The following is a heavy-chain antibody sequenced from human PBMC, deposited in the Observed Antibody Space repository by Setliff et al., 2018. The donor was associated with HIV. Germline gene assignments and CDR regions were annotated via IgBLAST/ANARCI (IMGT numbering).Heavy chain of an antibody. D-gene: IGHD3-3*01. CDR1: GFNFSRYG. J-gene: IGHJ4*02. V-gene: IGHV3-30*02. CDR2: LRFDGGNR. Sequence: SLKISCVASGFNFSRYGMNWVRQAPGKGLEWVAFLRFDGGNRYYVESVKGRFTISRDNSKNTLYMQLNSLRAEDTAVYYCAKDGSLQEWLPRDFFDYWGQGSLVTVSS. CDR3: AKDGSLQEWLPRDFFDY.